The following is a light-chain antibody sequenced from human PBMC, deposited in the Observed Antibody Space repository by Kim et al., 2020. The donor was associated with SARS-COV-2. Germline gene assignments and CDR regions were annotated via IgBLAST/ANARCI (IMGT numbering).Light chain of an antibody. CDR2: SNT. Sequence: QTVTISCSGGNSNIGAGYDVHWYQRLPGTVPSLLIYSNTLRPSGVPDRFSGSKSDASASLAISGLQTEDEADYYCQAYDSGLGGWLFGGGTQLTVL. CDR1: NSNIGAGYD. V-gene: IGLV1-40*03. CDR3: QAYDSGLGGWL. J-gene: IGLJ2*01.